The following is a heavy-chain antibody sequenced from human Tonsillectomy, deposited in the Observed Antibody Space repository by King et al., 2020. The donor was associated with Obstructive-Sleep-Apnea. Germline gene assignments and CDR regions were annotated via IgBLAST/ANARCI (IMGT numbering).Heavy chain of an antibody. V-gene: IGHV3-9*01. CDR2: ISWNSDSI. J-gene: IGHJ4*02. Sequence: VQLVESGGGLVQPGRSLRLSCAASGFTFADYAMHWVWQAPGKGLEWVSGISWNSDSIDYADFVKGRVTISRDNAKNSLYLQMNSLRAEDTALYYCAKDIGGSSWFYFDYWGQGTLVTVSS. CDR1: GFTFADYA. D-gene: IGHD6-13*01. CDR3: AKDIGGSSWFYFDY.